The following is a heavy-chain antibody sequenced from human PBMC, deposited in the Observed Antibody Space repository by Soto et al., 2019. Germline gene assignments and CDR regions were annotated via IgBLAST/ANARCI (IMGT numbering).Heavy chain of an antibody. D-gene: IGHD6-19*01. CDR1: GLTFSSYW. CDR3: ARAPYSSGWWCFDY. V-gene: IGHV3-74*01. CDR2: ISTDGSVT. Sequence: EVQLVESGGGLGQPGGSLRLSCAASGLTFSSYWMHWVRQAPGKGLVWVSRISTDGSVTTYADSVKGRFTISRDNAKNALYLHMNSLRTEDTAVYYCARAPYSSGWWCFDYWGQGTLVTVSS. J-gene: IGHJ4*02.